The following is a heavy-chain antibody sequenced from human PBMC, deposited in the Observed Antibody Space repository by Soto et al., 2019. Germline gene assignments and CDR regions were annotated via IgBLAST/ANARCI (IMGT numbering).Heavy chain of an antibody. J-gene: IGHJ5*02. D-gene: IGHD3-3*01. CDR2: INHSGST. V-gene: IGHV4-34*01. Sequence: SETLSLTCAVYGGSFSGYYWSWIRQPPGKGLEWIGEINHSGSTNYNPSLKSRVTISVDTSKNQFSLKLSSVTAADTAVYYCARGSRPPYYDFWSGTNWFDPWGRGTLVTVSS. CDR1: GGSFSGYY. CDR3: ARGSRPPYYDFWSGTNWFDP.